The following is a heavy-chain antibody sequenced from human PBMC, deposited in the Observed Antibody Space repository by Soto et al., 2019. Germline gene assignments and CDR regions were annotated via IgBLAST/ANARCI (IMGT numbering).Heavy chain of an antibody. J-gene: IGHJ4*02. V-gene: IGHV4-30-2*01. Sequence: PSETLSLSCAVSGGSISSDGYSWSWIRQPPGKGLEWIGSIYHSGRTHYNPSLKSRVTISVDRSKNQFSLRLTSGTAADTAVYYCARQVGGRAPWYFDYWGQGTLVTVSS. CDR2: IYHSGRT. D-gene: IGHD2-15*01. CDR3: ARQVGGRAPWYFDY. CDR1: GGSISSDGYS.